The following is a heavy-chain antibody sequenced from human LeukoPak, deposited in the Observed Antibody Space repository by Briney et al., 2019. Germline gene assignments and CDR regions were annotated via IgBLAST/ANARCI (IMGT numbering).Heavy chain of an antibody. Sequence: SETLSLTCTVSGGSISSGSYYWSWIRQPAGKGLEWIGRIYTSGSTNYNPSLKSRVTISVDTSKNRFSLKLSSVTAADTAVYCCARCRADYYYDSSGYYLYYFDYWGQGTLVTVSS. CDR2: IYTSGST. J-gene: IGHJ4*02. CDR1: GGSISSGSYY. D-gene: IGHD3-22*01. CDR3: ARCRADYYYDSSGYYLYYFDY. V-gene: IGHV4-61*02.